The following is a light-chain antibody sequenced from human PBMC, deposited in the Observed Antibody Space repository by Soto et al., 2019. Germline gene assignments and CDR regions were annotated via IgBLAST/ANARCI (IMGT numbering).Light chain of an antibody. Sequence: DIQMTQSPSSLSAPVGGRVTITCRASQGIRRDLGWYQQKPGKAPTRLIYAVSSLHSGVPSRFSGSGSGTEITLTISSPQPEDSATYYCLQHNSYPLTFGGGTKVEIK. CDR3: LQHNSYPLT. J-gene: IGKJ4*01. CDR1: QGIRRD. V-gene: IGKV1-17*01. CDR2: AVS.